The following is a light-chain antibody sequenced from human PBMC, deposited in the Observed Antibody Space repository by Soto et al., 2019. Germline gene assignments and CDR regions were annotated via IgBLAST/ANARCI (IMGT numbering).Light chain of an antibody. CDR1: QGIAPY. CDR2: AAS. V-gene: IGKV1-27*01. Sequence: DVQMTQSPSSLSASVGDRVTITCRASQGIAPYLAWFQQKPGKVPKLLIYAASTLQSGVPSRFSGSGSGTDVTLTISSLQPEDVATYYCQKYNSDPLTFGGGTKVEIK. CDR3: QKYNSDPLT. J-gene: IGKJ4*01.